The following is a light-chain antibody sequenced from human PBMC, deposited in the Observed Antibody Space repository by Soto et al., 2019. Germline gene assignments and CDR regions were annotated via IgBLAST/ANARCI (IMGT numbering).Light chain of an antibody. V-gene: IGLV2-23*02. CDR2: EVS. CDR3: CSYAGSSTWV. Sequence: QSALTQPASVSGSPGQSITISCTGTSSDVGSYNLVSWYQQHPGKAPKLMIYEVSKRPSGVSNRFSGSKSGNTASLTISGLQAEDEADYDCCSYAGSSTWVFGGGTELTVL. CDR1: SSDVGSYNL. J-gene: IGLJ3*02.